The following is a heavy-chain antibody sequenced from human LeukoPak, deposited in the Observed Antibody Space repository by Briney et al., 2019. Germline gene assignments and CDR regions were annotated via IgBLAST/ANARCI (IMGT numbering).Heavy chain of an antibody. CDR3: ARDSHAYGDSVDY. CDR2: IIPIFGTA. D-gene: IGHD4-17*01. V-gene: IGHV1-69*13. J-gene: IGHJ4*02. CDR1: GGTFSSCA. Sequence: ASVKVSCKASGGTFSSCAISWVRQAPGQGLEWMGGIIPIFGTANYAQKFQGRVTITADESTSTAYMELSSLRSEDTAVYYCARDSHAYGDSVDYWGQGTLVTVSS.